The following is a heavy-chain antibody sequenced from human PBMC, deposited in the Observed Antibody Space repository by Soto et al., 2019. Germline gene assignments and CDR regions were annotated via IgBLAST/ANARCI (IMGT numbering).Heavy chain of an antibody. D-gene: IGHD1-26*01. CDR1: GYTFTSCG. V-gene: IGHV1-18*01. J-gene: IGHJ3*02. Sequence: QVQLMQSGPEVKKPGASVKVSCKASGYTFTSCGITWVRQAPGQGLEWIGWISCYNGNTHYEESLQGRVTMTNHTSTSTDYMELRSLTSDDTAMYYCARDPQYSGSLSGGGDAFDIWGQGTMVTVSS. CDR2: ISCYNGNT. CDR3: ARDPQYSGSLSGGGDAFDI.